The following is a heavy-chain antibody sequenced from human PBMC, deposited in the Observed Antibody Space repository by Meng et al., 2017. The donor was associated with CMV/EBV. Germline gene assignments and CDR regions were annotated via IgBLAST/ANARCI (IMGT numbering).Heavy chain of an antibody. CDR1: GGTFSSYA. Sequence: SVKVSCKASGGTFSSYAISWVRQAPGQGLEWMGGIIPILGIANYAQKFQGRVTITADKSTSTAYMELSSLRSEDTAVYYCAWFQLPGPHNWFDPWGQGTLVTVSS. V-gene: IGHV1-69*10. D-gene: IGHD2-2*01. CDR2: IIPILGIA. J-gene: IGHJ5*02. CDR3: AWFQLPGPHNWFDP.